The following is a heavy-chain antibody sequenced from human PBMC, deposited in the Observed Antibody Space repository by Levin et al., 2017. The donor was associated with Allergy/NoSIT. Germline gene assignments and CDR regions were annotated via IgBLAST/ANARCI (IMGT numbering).Heavy chain of an antibody. CDR3: AREAESVDYYGLDV. Sequence: PSETLSLTCTVSGASISSGDFHWTWIRQTPGKGLEWIGYIYESGSTYYNPSLRSRVGMSVDTSKNQFSLKLFSVTAADTAIYYCAREAESVDYYGLDVWGQGTMVTVSS. V-gene: IGHV4-30-4*01. D-gene: IGHD4-23*01. J-gene: IGHJ6*02. CDR2: IYESGST. CDR1: GASISSGDFH.